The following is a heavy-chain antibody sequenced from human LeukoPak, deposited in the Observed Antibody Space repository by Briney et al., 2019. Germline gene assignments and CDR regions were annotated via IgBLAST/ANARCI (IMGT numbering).Heavy chain of an antibody. CDR3: ARGSSWYLHY. V-gene: IGHV3-30*02. D-gene: IGHD6-13*01. Sequence: GGSLRLSCAASEFTFGGYGMHWVRQAPGKGLEWVAFIQKDGSDKYYADSVKGRFTISRDNSKNTLYLQMNSLRPEDTAVYYCARGSSWYLHYWGQGTLVTVSS. J-gene: IGHJ4*02. CDR1: EFTFGGYG. CDR2: IQKDGSDK.